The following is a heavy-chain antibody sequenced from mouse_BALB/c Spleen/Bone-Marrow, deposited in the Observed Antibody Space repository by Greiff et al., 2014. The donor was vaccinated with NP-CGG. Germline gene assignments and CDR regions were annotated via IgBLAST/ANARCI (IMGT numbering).Heavy chain of an antibody. V-gene: IGHV1-69*02. CDR1: GYTFTSYW. D-gene: IGHD2-2*01. CDR3: ARGGNGYDCYWYFDV. Sequence: VQLQQSGAELVKPGASVKLSCKASGYTFTSYWMHWVKQRPGQGLEWIGEIDPSDSYTNYNQKFKGKATLTVDKSSSTAYMQLSSLTSEDSAVYYCARGGNGYDCYWYFDVWGAGTTVTVSS. J-gene: IGHJ1*01. CDR2: IDPSDSYT.